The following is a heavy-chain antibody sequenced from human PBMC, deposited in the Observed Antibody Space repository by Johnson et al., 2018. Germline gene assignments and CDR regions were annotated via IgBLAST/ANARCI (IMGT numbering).Heavy chain of an antibody. Sequence: QVQLVQSGGGVVQPGRSLRLSCAASGFTFSSYGMHWVRQAPGKGLEWVAVIWYDGSNKYYADSVKGRFTISRDNSKNTLYLQMNSLRAEDTAGCYCARDRGYGSGSYGAFDIWGQGTMVTVSS. CDR2: IWYDGSNK. V-gene: IGHV3-33*01. CDR1: GFTFSSYG. CDR3: ARDRGYGSGSYGAFDI. D-gene: IGHD3-10*01. J-gene: IGHJ3*02.